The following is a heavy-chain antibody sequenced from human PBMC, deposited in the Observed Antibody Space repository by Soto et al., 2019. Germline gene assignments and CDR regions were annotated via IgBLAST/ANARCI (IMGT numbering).Heavy chain of an antibody. CDR2: IYHSGST. D-gene: IGHD6-13*01. CDR3: ASGQQLVRNY. V-gene: IGHV4-30-2*01. Sequence: QLQLQESDSGLVKPSQTLSLTCAVSGGSISSGGYSWSWIRQPPGKGLEWIGYIYHSGSTYYNPSLXRXVXIXLDRSKNQFSLKLSSVTAADTAVYYCASGQQLVRNYWGQGTLVTVSS. CDR1: GGSISSGGYS. J-gene: IGHJ4*02.